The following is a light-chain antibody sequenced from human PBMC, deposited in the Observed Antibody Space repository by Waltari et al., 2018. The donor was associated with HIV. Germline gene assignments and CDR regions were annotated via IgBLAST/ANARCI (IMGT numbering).Light chain of an antibody. Sequence: DIVMTQSPLSLPVTAGEPASISCSSSQSILHRIGNHYLDWYQQKPGQSPHLLIYMGSYRASGVPYRFSGSGSGTDFTLKISRVEAEDVGFYYCMQGLQTPVTFGPGTRVDFK. CDR2: MGS. CDR1: QSILHRIGNHY. J-gene: IGKJ3*01. V-gene: IGKV2-28*01. CDR3: MQGLQTPVT.